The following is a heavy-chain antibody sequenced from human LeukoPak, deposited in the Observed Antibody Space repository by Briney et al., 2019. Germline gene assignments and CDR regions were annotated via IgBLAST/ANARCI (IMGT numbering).Heavy chain of an antibody. CDR1: GFTFSSYA. CDR2: ISYDGSNK. Sequence: PGGSLRLSCEASGFTFSSYAMHWVRQAPGKGLEWVAVISYDGSNKYYADSVKGRFTISRDNSKNTLYLQMNSLRAEDTSVYYCARRVAYCCSTSCLDYWGQGTLVTVSS. V-gene: IGHV3-30-3*01. CDR3: ARRVAYCCSTSCLDY. J-gene: IGHJ4*02. D-gene: IGHD2-2*01.